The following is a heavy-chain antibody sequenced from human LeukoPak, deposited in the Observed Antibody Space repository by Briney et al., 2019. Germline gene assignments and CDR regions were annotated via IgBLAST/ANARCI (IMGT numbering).Heavy chain of an antibody. CDR1: GFTFSSYG. D-gene: IGHD3-3*01. CDR2: ISYDGSNK. J-gene: IGHJ4*02. Sequence: PGGSLRLSCAASGFTFSSYGMHWVRQAPGKGLEWVAVISYDGSNKYYADSVKGRFTISRDNAKNSLYLQMNSLRAEDTALYYCAKGRDYDFWSATSPFDYWGQGTLVTVSS. CDR3: AKGRDYDFWSATSPFDY. V-gene: IGHV3-30*18.